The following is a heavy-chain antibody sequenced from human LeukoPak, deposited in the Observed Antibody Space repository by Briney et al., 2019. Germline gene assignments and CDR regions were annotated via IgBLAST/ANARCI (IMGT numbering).Heavy chain of an antibody. CDR3: ARDSADPNYYYYYYMDV. CDR1: GGSISSYY. D-gene: IGHD3-10*01. CDR2: IYTSGST. V-gene: IGHV4-4*07. J-gene: IGHJ6*03. Sequence: PSETLSLTCTVSGGSISSYYWSWIRQPAGKGLEWIGRIYTSGSTNYNPSLKSRVTMSVDTSKNQFSLKLSSATAADTAVYYCARDSADPNYYYYYYMDVWGKGTTVTVSS.